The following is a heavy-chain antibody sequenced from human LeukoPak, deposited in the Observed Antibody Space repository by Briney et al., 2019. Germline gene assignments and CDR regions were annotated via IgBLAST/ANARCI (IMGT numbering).Heavy chain of an antibody. J-gene: IGHJ4*02. V-gene: IGHV3-30*02. CDR2: IRYDGSNK. D-gene: IGHD3-22*01. CDR3: ARSYYEYYYDSSGYYRPYFDY. CDR1: GFTFSSYG. Sequence: GGSLRLSCAASGFTFSSYGMHWVRQAPGKGLEWVAFIRYDGSNKYYADSVKGRFTLSRDNSKNTLYLQMNSLRAEDTAVYYCARSYYEYYYDSSGYYRPYFDYWGQGTLVTVSS.